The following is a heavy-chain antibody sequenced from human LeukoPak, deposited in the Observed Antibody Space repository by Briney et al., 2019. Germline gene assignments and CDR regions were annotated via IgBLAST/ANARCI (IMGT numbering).Heavy chain of an antibody. J-gene: IGHJ6*02. CDR1: GFTFSSYS. Sequence: GGSLRLSCAASGFTFSSYSMNWVRQAPGKGLEWVSSISSSSSYIYYADSVKGRFTISRDNAKNSLYLQMNSQRAEDTAVYYCAREIRITMVRGVIDGMDVWGQGTTVTVSS. D-gene: IGHD3-10*01. CDR3: AREIRITMVRGVIDGMDV. V-gene: IGHV3-21*01. CDR2: ISSSSSYI.